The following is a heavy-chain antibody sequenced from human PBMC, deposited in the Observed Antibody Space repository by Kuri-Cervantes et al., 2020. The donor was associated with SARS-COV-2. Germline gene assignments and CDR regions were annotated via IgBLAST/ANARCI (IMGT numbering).Heavy chain of an antibody. V-gene: IGHV4-61*02. Sequence: SETLSLTCTVSGGSISSGSYYWSWIRQPAGKGLECIGRIYTSGSTNYNPSLKSRLTISVDTSKNQFSLKLTSVTAADTAVYYCARLVLEAYSGSFYFDYWGQGSLVTVSS. CDR1: GGSISSGSYY. J-gene: IGHJ4*02. CDR2: IYTSGST. CDR3: ARLVLEAYSGSFYFDY. D-gene: IGHD1-26*01.